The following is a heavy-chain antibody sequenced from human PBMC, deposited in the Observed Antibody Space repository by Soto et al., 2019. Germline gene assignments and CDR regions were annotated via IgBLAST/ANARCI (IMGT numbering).Heavy chain of an antibody. D-gene: IGHD6-13*01. Sequence: EVQLVESGGGLVQPGRSLRLSCAASGFTFDDYVMHWVRQAPGKGLEWVSGISWNSGSIGYADSVKGRFTISRDNAKNSLYLQMNSLRTEDTALYYCAKDLYSAAGTIGYWGQGTLVTVSS. J-gene: IGHJ4*02. CDR2: ISWNSGSI. CDR3: AKDLYSAAGTIGY. V-gene: IGHV3-9*01. CDR1: GFTFDDYV.